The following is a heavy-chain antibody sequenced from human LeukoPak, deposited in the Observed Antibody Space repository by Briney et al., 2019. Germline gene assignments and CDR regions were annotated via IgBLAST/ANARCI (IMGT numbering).Heavy chain of an antibody. CDR3: ARMGPSYCGGDCQIDY. V-gene: IGHV4-59*01. D-gene: IGHD2-21*02. CDR2: IYYSGST. J-gene: IGHJ4*02. CDR1: GGSISSYY. Sequence: SETLSLTCTVSGGSISSYYWSWIRQPPGKGLEWIGYIYYSGSTNYNPSLKSRVTISVDTSKNQFSLKLSSVTAADTAVYYCARMGPSYCGGDCQIDYWGQGTLVTVSS.